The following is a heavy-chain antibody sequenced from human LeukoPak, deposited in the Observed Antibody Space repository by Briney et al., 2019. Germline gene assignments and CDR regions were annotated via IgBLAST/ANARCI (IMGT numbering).Heavy chain of an antibody. D-gene: IGHD4-23*01. CDR2: ISWNSGSI. CDR3: AKEGDGGFDY. V-gene: IGHV3-9*01. CDR1: GFTFDDYA. Sequence: PGRSLRLSCAAPGFTFDDYAMHWVRQAPGKGLEWVSGISWNSGSIGYADSVKGRFTISRDNAKNSLYLQMNSLRAEDTALYYCAKEGDGGFDYWGQGTLVTVSS. J-gene: IGHJ4*02.